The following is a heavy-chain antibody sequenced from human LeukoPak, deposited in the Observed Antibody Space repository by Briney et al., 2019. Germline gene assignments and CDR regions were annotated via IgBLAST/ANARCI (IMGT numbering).Heavy chain of an antibody. CDR3: ARGTRSGYYVYY. CDR2: ITSTSTYI. D-gene: IGHD3-3*01. Sequence: PGGSLRLSCAASGFTFSTYTMNWVRQAPGKGLEWVSSITSTSTYIYYADSVKGRFTISRDNAKNSLYLQMNSLRAEDTAVYYCARGTRSGYYVYYWGQGTLVTVSS. J-gene: IGHJ4*02. V-gene: IGHV3-21*01. CDR1: GFTFSTYT.